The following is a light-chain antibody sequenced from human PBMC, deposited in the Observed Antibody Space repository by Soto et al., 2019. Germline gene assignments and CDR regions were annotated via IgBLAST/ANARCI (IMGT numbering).Light chain of an antibody. CDR1: ESIARH. Sequence: DIQMTQSPSSLSASVGDRVTITCRASESIARHLNWYQQKPGKAPKLLIYAASSLQNGVPPRFRGGGSGTDFTLTISNLQPVDFAIYYCQQRYSALSITFGQGTRLEIK. J-gene: IGKJ5*01. CDR3: QQRYSALSIT. CDR2: AAS. V-gene: IGKV1-39*01.